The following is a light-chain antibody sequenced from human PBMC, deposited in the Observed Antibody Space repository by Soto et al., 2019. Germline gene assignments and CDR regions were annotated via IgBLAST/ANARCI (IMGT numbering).Light chain of an antibody. J-gene: IGKJ4*01. CDR2: DVA. V-gene: IGKV1-5*01. CDR1: QSIDRW. CDR3: QQYNSYPLT. Sequence: DIQMTQSPSTLSASVGDRVTITCRASQSIDRWLAWYQQRPGRAPKLLIYDVANLETGVPSSFSGSGSETEFTLTISSLQPDDFAIYYCQQYNSYPLTFGGGTKVEIK.